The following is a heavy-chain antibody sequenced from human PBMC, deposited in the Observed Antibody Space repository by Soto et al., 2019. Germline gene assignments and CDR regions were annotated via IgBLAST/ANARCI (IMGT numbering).Heavy chain of an antibody. V-gene: IGHV4-39*01. J-gene: IGHJ6*02. D-gene: IGHD6-13*01. Sequence: LSETLSLTCTVSGGSISSSSYYWGWIRQPPGKGLEWIGSIYYSGSTYYNPSLKSRVTISVDTSKNQFSLKLSSVTAADTAVYYCARQSIAAAGKGYGYYYYGMDVWGQGTTVTVSS. CDR2: IYYSGST. CDR3: ARQSIAAAGKGYGYYYYGMDV. CDR1: GGSISSSSYY.